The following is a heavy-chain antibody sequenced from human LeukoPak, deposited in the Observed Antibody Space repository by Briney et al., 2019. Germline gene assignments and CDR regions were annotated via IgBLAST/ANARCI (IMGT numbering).Heavy chain of an antibody. CDR1: GGTFSSYA. CDR2: IIPILGIA. V-gene: IGHV1-69*04. Sequence: GSSVKVSCKASGGTFSSYAISWVRQAPGQGLEWMGRIIPILGIANHAQKFQGRVTITADKSTSTAYMELSSLRSEDTAVYYCARAVAGMGLNYNWFDPWGQGTLVTVSS. D-gene: IGHD6-19*01. J-gene: IGHJ5*02. CDR3: ARAVAGMGLNYNWFDP.